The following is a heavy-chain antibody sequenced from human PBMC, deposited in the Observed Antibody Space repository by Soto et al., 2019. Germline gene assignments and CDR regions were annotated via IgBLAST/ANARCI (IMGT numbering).Heavy chain of an antibody. CDR3: ARGIPRGYSYGAYYFDY. CDR2: IYSGGRT. Sequence: VGSLRLSCAASGFTVSSNYMTWVSQAPGKGLEWVSVIYSGGRTYYADSVKGRFTISRDNSKNTLYLQMNSRRAEDTAVYYCARGIPRGYSYGAYYFDYWGQGTLVTVSS. J-gene: IGHJ4*02. CDR1: GFTVSSNY. V-gene: IGHV3-53*01. D-gene: IGHD5-18*01.